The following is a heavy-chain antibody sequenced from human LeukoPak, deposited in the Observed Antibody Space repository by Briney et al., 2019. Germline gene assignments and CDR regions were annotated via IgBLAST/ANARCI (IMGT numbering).Heavy chain of an antibody. Sequence: PGGSLRLSCAASGFTFSNYGMSWVRQAPGKGLEWVSALSGTSDSTYYADSVKGRFSISRDNSKNTLYLQISSLRVEDTAVYYCAKAATWTHFDYWGQGILVTVSS. CDR3: AKAATWTHFDY. CDR1: GFTFSNYG. CDR2: LSGTSDST. V-gene: IGHV3-23*01. J-gene: IGHJ4*02. D-gene: IGHD3/OR15-3a*01.